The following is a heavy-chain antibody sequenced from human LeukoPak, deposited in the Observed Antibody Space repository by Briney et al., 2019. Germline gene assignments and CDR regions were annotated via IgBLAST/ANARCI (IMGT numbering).Heavy chain of an antibody. V-gene: IGHV5-51*01. D-gene: IGHD1-7*01. CDR3: ARHGGTLGWNYGGVAFDI. J-gene: IGHJ3*02. CDR1: GYSFTSYW. Sequence: GESLKISCKGSGYSFTSYWIGWVRQMPGKGLEWMGIIYPGDSDTRYSPSFQGQVTISADKSISTAYLQWSSLKASDTAMYYCARHGGTLGWNYGGVAFDIWGQGTMVTVSS. CDR2: IYPGDSDT.